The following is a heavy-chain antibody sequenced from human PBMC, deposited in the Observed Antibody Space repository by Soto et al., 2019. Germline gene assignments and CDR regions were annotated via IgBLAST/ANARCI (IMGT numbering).Heavy chain of an antibody. V-gene: IGHV4-30-4*01. CDR1: GGSISSGDYY. CDR3: ARDFLARGYPDYYYYGMDV. D-gene: IGHD3-22*01. CDR2: IYYSGST. Sequence: SETLSLTCTVSGGSISSGDYYWSWIRQPPGKGLEWIGYIYYSGSTYYNPSLKSRVTISVDTSKNQFSLKLSSVTAADTAVYYCARDFLARGYPDYYYYGMDVWGQGTTVTVSS. J-gene: IGHJ6*02.